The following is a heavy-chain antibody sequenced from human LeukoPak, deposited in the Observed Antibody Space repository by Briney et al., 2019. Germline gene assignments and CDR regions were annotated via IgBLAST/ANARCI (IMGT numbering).Heavy chain of an antibody. CDR2: IRYDGSNK. CDR1: GYTFSSYG. V-gene: IGHV3-30*02. Sequence: GGSLRLSCAASGYTFSSYGMHWVRQAPGKGLEWVAFIRYDGSNKYYADSVKGRFTISRDNSKNIVDLQMNSLRAEDTAVYYCARDPGYSYGSYYYYYYYMDVWGKGTTVTVSS. J-gene: IGHJ6*03. D-gene: IGHD5-18*01. CDR3: ARDPGYSYGSYYYYYYYMDV.